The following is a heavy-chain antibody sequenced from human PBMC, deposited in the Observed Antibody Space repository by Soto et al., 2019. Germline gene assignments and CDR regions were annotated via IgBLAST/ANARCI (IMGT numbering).Heavy chain of an antibody. CDR3: ARDPIGITGSTFGY. J-gene: IGHJ4*02. Sequence: GASVKVSCKASGYTFTSYDINWVRQATGQGLEWMGWMNPNSGNTGYAQKFQGRVTMTRNTSISTAYMELSSLRAEDTAVYYCARDPIGITGSTFGYWGQGTLVTVSS. V-gene: IGHV1-8*01. D-gene: IGHD1-7*01. CDR2: MNPNSGNT. CDR1: GYTFTSYD.